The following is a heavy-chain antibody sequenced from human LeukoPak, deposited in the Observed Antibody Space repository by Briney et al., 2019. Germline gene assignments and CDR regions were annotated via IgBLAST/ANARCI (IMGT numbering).Heavy chain of an antibody. D-gene: IGHD6-25*01. Sequence: PSETLSLTCTVSGGSISVSYYWGWIRQPPGKGLEWIGSIYYSGSTYYDPSLKSRVTISLDKSKSQFSLKLTSVTAADTAVYYCASMRYSSVFYYYYYYYMDVWGKGTTVTVSS. CDR3: ASMRYSSVFYYYYYYYMDV. CDR2: IYYSGST. CDR1: GGSISVSYY. J-gene: IGHJ6*03. V-gene: IGHV4-39*07.